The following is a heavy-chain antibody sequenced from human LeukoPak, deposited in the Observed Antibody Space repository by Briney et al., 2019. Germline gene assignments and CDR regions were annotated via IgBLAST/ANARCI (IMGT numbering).Heavy chain of an antibody. Sequence: GGSLRLSCAASGFTVSSNYMSWVRQTPGKGLEWVSTIDYSSGSTYYADSVKGRFTISRDNSKNTLYMQMNSLRAEDTAIYYCAKVPYSDYGSGRPPFMDVWGQGTTVAVS. J-gene: IGHJ6*02. CDR2: IDYSSGST. V-gene: IGHV3-53*01. D-gene: IGHD3-10*01. CDR3: AKVPYSDYGSGRPPFMDV. CDR1: GFTVSSNY.